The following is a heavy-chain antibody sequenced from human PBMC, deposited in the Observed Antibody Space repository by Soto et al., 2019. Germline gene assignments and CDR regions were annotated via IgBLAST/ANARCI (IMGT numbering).Heavy chain of an antibody. J-gene: IGHJ4*02. CDR1: GFTFSTYA. Sequence: GGSLRLSCAASGFTFSTYAMNWVRQAPGKGLEWISYINGVSTNIYYADSVKGRFTISRDNAKNSLYLQMNSLRAEDTAVYYCAKEEQWLAPYYFDYWGQGTLVTVSS. CDR3: AKEEQWLAPYYFDY. CDR2: INGVSTNI. V-gene: IGHV3-48*01. D-gene: IGHD6-19*01.